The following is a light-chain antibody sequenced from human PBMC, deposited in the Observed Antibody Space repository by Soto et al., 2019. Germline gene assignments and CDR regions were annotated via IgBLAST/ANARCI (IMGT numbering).Light chain of an antibody. Sequence: EIVLTQSPGTLSLSPGERASLSCRASQSVGSNYLAWYQQKPGQAPRLLIHGASSRAAGIPDRFSGSGSGTDFTLTISRLEPEDFAVYYCQQYCCLPATFGQGTKVDIK. CDR3: QQYCCLPAT. V-gene: IGKV3-20*01. CDR1: QSVGSNY. J-gene: IGKJ1*01. CDR2: GAS.